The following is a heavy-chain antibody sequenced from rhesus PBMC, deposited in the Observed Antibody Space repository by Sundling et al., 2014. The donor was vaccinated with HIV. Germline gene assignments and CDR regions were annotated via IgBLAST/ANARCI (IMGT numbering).Heavy chain of an antibody. CDR1: GYTFTSYN. J-gene: IGHJ4*01. V-gene: IGHV1-200*01. Sequence: QVQLVQSGAEVTKPGASVKLSCKASGYTFTSYNINWMRQAPGRGLEWMGWINPSTSNTAYTQTFQGRVTLTRDTSANTAYMELSSLRSEDTAVYYCARGSVDFDSWGQGSWSPSPQ. CDR3: ARGSVDFDS. CDR2: INPSTSNT.